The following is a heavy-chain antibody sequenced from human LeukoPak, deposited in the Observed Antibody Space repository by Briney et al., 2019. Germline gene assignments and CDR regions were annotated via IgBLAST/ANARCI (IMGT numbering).Heavy chain of an antibody. J-gene: IGHJ4*02. CDR1: GGSISSSSYY. CDR2: IYYSGST. CDR3: AGEKYSSGWYYFDY. V-gene: IGHV4-39*07. D-gene: IGHD6-19*01. Sequence: PSETLSLTCTVSGGSISSSSYYWGWIRQPPGKGLEWIGSIYYSGSTYYNPSLKSRVTISVDTSKNQFSLQLNSVIPEDTAVYYCAGEKYSSGWYYFDYWGQGTLVTVSS.